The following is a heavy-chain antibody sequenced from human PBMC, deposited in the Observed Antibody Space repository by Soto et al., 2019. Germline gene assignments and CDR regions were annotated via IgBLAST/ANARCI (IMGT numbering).Heavy chain of an antibody. CDR2: IYYSGST. CDR3: ARQGVRGTQSTSNWFDP. V-gene: IGHV4-39*01. Sequence: SQTLSLTCTVSGGSISSSSYYWGWIRQPPGKGLEWIGSIYYSGSTYYNPSLKSRVTISVDTSKNQFSLKLSSVTAADTAVYYCARQGVRGTQSTSNWFDPWGQGTLVTVSS. D-gene: IGHD3-10*01. CDR1: GGSISSSSYY. J-gene: IGHJ5*02.